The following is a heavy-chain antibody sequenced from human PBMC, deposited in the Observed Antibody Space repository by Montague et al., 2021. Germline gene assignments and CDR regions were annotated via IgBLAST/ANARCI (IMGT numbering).Heavy chain of an antibody. J-gene: IGHJ6*03. D-gene: IGHD3-10*01. CDR3: ARDVFGELFSYYYYYMDV. CDR1: KFPFSNYG. V-gene: IGHV3-48*02. CDR2: ISISGNII. Sequence: SLSLSFSASKFPFSNYGMNWVRQAPGKGLERVSYISISGNIIYYADSVKGRFTISRDNAKNSLCLQMNSLRDEDTAVYFCARDVFGELFSYYYYYMDVWGKGTTVTVSS.